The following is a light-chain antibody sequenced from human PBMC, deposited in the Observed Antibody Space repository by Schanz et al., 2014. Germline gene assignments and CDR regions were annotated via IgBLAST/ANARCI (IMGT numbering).Light chain of an antibody. CDR1: QSVSRRY. V-gene: IGKV3-20*01. CDR3: QQYGSPPPLT. CDR2: GAS. J-gene: IGKJ4*01. Sequence: DILLTQSPGTLSLSPGERATLSCRASQSVSRRYLAWYQQKPGQAPRLLIYGASSRATGIPDRFSGSGSGTDFTLTISRLETEDFAVYYCQQYGSPPPLTFGGGTKVEIK.